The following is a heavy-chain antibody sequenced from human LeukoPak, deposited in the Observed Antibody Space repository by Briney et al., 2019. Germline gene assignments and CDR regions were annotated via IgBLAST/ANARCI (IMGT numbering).Heavy chain of an antibody. Sequence: PGGSLRLSCAASGFTLSTYIMNWVRQAPGKGLEWVSSISSGSSYIYYADSVKGRFTISRDNAKNSLYLQMNSLRAEDTAVYYCARDSGYCSGGSCYSGVWGQGTTVTVSS. V-gene: IGHV3-21*01. CDR2: ISSGSSYI. CDR3: ARDSGYCSGGSCYSGV. CDR1: GFTLSTYI. D-gene: IGHD2-15*01. J-gene: IGHJ6*02.